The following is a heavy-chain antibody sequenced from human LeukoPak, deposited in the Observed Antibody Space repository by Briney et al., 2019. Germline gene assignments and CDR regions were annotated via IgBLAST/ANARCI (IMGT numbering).Heavy chain of an antibody. V-gene: IGHV3-23*01. CDR3: ARDGLRRPPTPYCGGDCPLDY. D-gene: IGHD2-21*02. CDR2: IMGGSGGST. Sequence: GGSLRLSCAASGFTFSNHGMSWVRQAPGKGLEWVSSIMGGSGGSTYYADSVKGRFTISRDNAKNSLYLQMNSLRVEDTAMYYCARDGLRRPPTPYCGGDCPLDYWGQGTLVSVSS. CDR1: GFTFSNHG. J-gene: IGHJ4*02.